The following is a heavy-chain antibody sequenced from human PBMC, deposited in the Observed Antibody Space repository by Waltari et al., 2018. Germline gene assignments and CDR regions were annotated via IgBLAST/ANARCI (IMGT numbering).Heavy chain of an antibody. CDR2: LTGGAEGA. V-gene: IGHV3-23*01. CDR1: GCTFNNYA. Sequence: EVQLLESGGGLVQPGGSLRLSCAASGCTFNNYARMWVRQAPGKGLEWIASLTGGAEGAYYADSVRGRFTISRDNSQNTLVLQMSGLRVDDSGTYYCARGRASGLVDWFDPWGRGTLVTVSS. J-gene: IGHJ5*02. D-gene: IGHD6-6*01. CDR3: ARGRASGLVDWFDP.